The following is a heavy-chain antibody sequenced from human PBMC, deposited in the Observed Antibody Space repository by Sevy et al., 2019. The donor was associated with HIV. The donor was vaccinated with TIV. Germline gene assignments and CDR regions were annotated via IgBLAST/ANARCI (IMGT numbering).Heavy chain of an antibody. CDR2: IWYDGINK. V-gene: IGHV3-33*01. Sequence: GGSLRLSCAASGFTFSSYGMHWVRQAPGKGLEWVAVIWYDGINKYYRDSVKGRFTISRDNSKNTVYLQMNSLRAEDTAVYYCARAGDIVEVVAHYGMDVWGQGTTVTVSS. D-gene: IGHD2-15*01. J-gene: IGHJ6*02. CDR3: ARAGDIVEVVAHYGMDV. CDR1: GFTFSSYG.